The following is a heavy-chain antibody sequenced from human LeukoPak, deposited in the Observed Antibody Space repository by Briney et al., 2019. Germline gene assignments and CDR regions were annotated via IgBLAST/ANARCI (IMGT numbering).Heavy chain of an antibody. CDR2: ITHGGDS. V-gene: IGHV4-34*01. J-gene: IGHJ4*02. CDR3: ARGSRGYSYG. CDR1: GESFSDYY. D-gene: IGHD5-18*01. Sequence: PSETLSLTCAVYGESFSDYYWSWIRQPPGKGLEWIGEITHGGDSIYNPSLKSRVSISFDTSKYQVSLKLTSVTAADTAVYYCARGSRGYSYGWGQGTLVTVSS.